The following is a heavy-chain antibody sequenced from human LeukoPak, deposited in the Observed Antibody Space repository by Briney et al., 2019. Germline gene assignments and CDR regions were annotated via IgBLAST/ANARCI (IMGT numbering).Heavy chain of an antibody. CDR3: ARGAAARRFLDY. V-gene: IGHV4-59*12. D-gene: IGHD6-6*01. Sequence: PSETLSLTCTVSGGSISSYYWSWIRQPPGKGLEWIGYIYYSGSTNYNPSPKSRVTISVDTSKNQFSLKLSSVTAADTAVYYCARGAAARRFLDYWGQGTLVTVSS. CDR2: IYYSGST. CDR1: GGSISSYY. J-gene: IGHJ4*02.